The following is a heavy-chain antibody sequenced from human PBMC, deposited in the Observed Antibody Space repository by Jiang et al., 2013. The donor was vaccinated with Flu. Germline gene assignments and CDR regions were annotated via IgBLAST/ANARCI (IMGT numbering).Heavy chain of an antibody. V-gene: IGHV1-3*01. CDR1: YA. J-gene: IGHJ4*02. CDR3: ARGVFSGRAYSNYFVY. CDR2: INAGNGNT. Sequence: YAVHWVRQAPGQRLEWMGWINAGNGNTKYSQKFQGRVTVTRDTSASTAYMDLSTLRSEDTAVYYCARGVFSGRAYSNYFVYWGQGTLVTVSS. D-gene: IGHD3-10*02.